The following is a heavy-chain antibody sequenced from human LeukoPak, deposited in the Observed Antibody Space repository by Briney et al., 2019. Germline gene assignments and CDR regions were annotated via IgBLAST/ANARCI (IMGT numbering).Heavy chain of an antibody. CDR1: GFTFSSYG. V-gene: IGHV3-33*01. CDR3: ARDTGGRYQLLYRYYYGMDV. CDR2: IWYDGSNK. Sequence: QSGRSLRLSCAASGFTFSSYGMHWVSHAPGKGLEWVAVIWYDGSNKYYADSVKGRFTISRDNSKNTLYLQTNSLRAEDTAVYYCARDTGGRYQLLYRYYYGMDVWGQGTTVTVSS. D-gene: IGHD2-2*02. J-gene: IGHJ6*02.